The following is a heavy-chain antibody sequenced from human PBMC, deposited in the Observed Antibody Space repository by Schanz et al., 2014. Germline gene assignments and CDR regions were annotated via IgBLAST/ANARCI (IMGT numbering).Heavy chain of an antibody. Sequence: VQLLESGGGVVQPGRSLRLSCAASGFTFRSYALHWVRQAPGKGLEWVAFVPFDGSQKFYADSVKGRFTISGDSSKYTVYLQMNSLRADDTAVYYCARVALPGYSSTRDAFDIWGQGTMVTVSS. V-gene: IGHV3-30*04. CDR2: VPFDGSQK. CDR1: GFTFRSYA. CDR3: ARVALPGYSSTRDAFDI. D-gene: IGHD5-18*01. J-gene: IGHJ3*02.